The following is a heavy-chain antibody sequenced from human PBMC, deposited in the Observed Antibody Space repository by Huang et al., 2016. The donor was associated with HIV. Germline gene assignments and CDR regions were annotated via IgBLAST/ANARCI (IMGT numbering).Heavy chain of an antibody. CDR1: ENNFNTYW. V-gene: IGHV5-51*01. D-gene: IGHD1-26*01. J-gene: IGHJ4*02. CDR3: ARWMSSGSYYYFDY. Sequence: ELQLVQSGAEVKKPGESLKISCKGSENNFNTYWIGWVRQMPGKGLEWRGLIHPGDSETRYSPSFRGQVTFSADKSINTAYLQWTSLRASDTAMYYCARWMSSGSYYYFDYWGQGTLVTVSS. CDR2: IHPGDSET.